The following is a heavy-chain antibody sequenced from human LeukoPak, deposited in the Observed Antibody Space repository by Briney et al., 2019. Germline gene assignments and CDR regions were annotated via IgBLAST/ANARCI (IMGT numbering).Heavy chain of an antibody. CDR2: IYYSGST. V-gene: IGHV4-59*01. CDR3: ASFPFGY. Sequence: SETLSLTCTVSGGSISSYYWSWIRQPPGKGLEWIGYIYYSGSTNYNPSPKSRVTISVDTSKNQFSLKLSSVTAADTAVYCCASFPFGYWGQGTLVTVSS. CDR1: GGSISSYY. J-gene: IGHJ4*02. D-gene: IGHD3-10*01.